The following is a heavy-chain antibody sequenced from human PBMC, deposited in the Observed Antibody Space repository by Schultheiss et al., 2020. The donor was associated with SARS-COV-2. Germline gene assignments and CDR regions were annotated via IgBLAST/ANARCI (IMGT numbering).Heavy chain of an antibody. CDR1: GFTFSSYG. J-gene: IGHJ4*02. CDR2: ISSSGSAI. CDR3: ARDGDYYDSSGQNDY. D-gene: IGHD3-22*01. Sequence: GGSLRLSCAASGFTFSSYGMHWVRQAPGKGLEWVSYISSSGSAIYYADSMKGRFTISRDNAKNSLYLQMNSLRDEDTAVYYCARDGDYYDSSGQNDYWGQGTLVTVSS. V-gene: IGHV3-48*02.